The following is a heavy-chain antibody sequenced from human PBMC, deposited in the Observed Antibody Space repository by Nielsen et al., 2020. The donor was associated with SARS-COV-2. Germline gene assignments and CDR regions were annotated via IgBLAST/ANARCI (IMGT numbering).Heavy chain of an antibody. J-gene: IGHJ4*02. Sequence: GESLKISCAASGFTFSRYWMTWVRQAPGEGLKWVANMKEDGSETNYLDSVKGRFTISRDNAKNLLFLQMNSLRAEDTAVYFCASGSGIYSYWGQGALVTVSS. CDR1: GFTFSRYW. D-gene: IGHD1-26*01. CDR3: ASGSGIYSY. V-gene: IGHV3-7*03. CDR2: MKEDGSET.